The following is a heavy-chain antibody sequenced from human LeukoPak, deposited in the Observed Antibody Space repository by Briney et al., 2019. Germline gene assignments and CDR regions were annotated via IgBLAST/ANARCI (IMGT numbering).Heavy chain of an antibody. CDR1: GFTGSSNY. CDR3: ARVMEHSSGWIDY. J-gene: IGHJ4*02. Sequence: GGSLRLSCAASGFTGSSNYMTWVRQTPGKGLEWVSIIYSVGTTHYADSVKGRFSISRDNSKNTVYLQMNSLRAEDTAVYYCARVMEHSSGWIDYWGQGTLVTVSS. V-gene: IGHV3-53*01. CDR2: IYSVGTT. D-gene: IGHD6-19*01.